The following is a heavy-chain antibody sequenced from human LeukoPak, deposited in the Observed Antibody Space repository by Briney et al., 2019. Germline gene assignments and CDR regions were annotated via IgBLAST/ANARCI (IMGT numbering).Heavy chain of an antibody. CDR2: ISWNSGSI. D-gene: IGHD1-26*01. Sequence: PGGSLRLSCAASGFTFDDYAMHWVRRAPGKGLEWVSGISWNSGSIGYADSVKGRFTISRDNAKNSLYLQMNSLRAEDTALYYCANAKVGYWGQGTLVTVSS. V-gene: IGHV3-9*01. CDR3: ANAKVGY. CDR1: GFTFDDYA. J-gene: IGHJ4*02.